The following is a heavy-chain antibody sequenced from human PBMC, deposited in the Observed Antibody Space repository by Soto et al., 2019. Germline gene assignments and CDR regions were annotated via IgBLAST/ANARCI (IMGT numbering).Heavy chain of an antibody. CDR1: GFTFSSYS. J-gene: IGHJ3*02. CDR2: ISSSSSYI. CDR3: ARPPPYSSSWYDAFDI. D-gene: IGHD6-13*01. Sequence: GGSLRLSCAASGFTFSSYSMNWVRQAPGKGLEWVSSISSSSSYIYYADSVKGRFTISRDNAKNSLYLQMNSLRAEDTAVYYCARPPPYSSSWYDAFDIWGQGTMVTVSS. V-gene: IGHV3-21*01.